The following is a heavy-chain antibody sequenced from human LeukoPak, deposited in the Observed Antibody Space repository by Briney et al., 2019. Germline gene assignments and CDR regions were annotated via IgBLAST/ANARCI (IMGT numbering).Heavy chain of an antibody. CDR3: ARGGTLVRGGDPFDY. CDR1: GFTFSSYE. D-gene: IGHD3-10*01. V-gene: IGHV3-48*03. J-gene: IGHJ4*02. Sequence: GGSLRLSCAASGFTFSSYEMNWVRQAPGKGLEWVSYISSSGSTIYYADSVKGRFTISRDNFKNTLYLQMNSLRAEDTAVYYCARGGTLVRGGDPFDYWGQGTLVTVSS. CDR2: ISSSGSTI.